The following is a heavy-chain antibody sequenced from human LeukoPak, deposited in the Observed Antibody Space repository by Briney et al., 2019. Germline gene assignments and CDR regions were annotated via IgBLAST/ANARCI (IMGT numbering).Heavy chain of an antibody. CDR3: ARTPESAYYDILTGYSRYYFDY. V-gene: IGHV5-51*01. J-gene: IGHJ4*02. CDR2: IYPGDSDT. D-gene: IGHD3-9*01. Sequence: ESLKISCKGSGYSFTSYWIGWVRQMPGKGLEWMGIIYPGDSDTRYSPSFQGQVTISADKSISTAYLQWSSLKASDTAMYYCARTPESAYYDILTGYSRYYFDYWGQGTLVTVSS. CDR1: GYSFTSYW.